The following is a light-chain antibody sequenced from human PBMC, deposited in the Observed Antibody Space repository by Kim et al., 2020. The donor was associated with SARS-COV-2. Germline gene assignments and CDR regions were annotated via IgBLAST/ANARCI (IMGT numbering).Light chain of an antibody. CDR2: DAS. Sequence: LSPGERATLSCRASQNIGNWLAWYQQKSGQAPRLLIYDASTRATGIPARFSGSWSGTDFTLTISSLESEDCAVYYCQQRRTWPLTFGGGTKVDIK. V-gene: IGKV3-11*01. CDR3: QQRRTWPLT. J-gene: IGKJ4*01. CDR1: QNIGNW.